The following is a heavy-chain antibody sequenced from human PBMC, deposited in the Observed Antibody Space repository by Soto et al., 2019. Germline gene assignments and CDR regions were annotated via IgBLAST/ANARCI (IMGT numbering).Heavy chain of an antibody. D-gene: IGHD2-15*01. V-gene: IGHV1-8*01. J-gene: IGHJ3*02. CDR3: ARALLGYCSGGSCYSHDAFDI. CDR1: GYTFTSYD. Sequence: QVQLVQSGAEVKKPGASVKVSCKASGYTFTSYDINWVRQATGQGLEWMGWMNPNSGNTGYAQKFQGRVNMTRNTSIITAYKELSSLRSEDTAVYYCARALLGYCSGGSCYSHDAFDIWGQGTMVTVSS. CDR2: MNPNSGNT.